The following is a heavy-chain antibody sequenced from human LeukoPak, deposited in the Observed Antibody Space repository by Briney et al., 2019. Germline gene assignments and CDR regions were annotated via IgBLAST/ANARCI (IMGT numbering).Heavy chain of an antibody. J-gene: IGHJ3*02. Sequence: GGSLRLSCAASGFTFNTYWMHWVRQAPGKRLVWVSHINTDGSSTNYADSVKGRFTISRDNAENTLYLQMNSLRAEDTAVYYCARAEDCSSTSCPRAFDIWGQGTMVTVSS. CDR1: GFTFNTYW. V-gene: IGHV3-74*01. D-gene: IGHD2-2*01. CDR3: ARAEDCSSTSCPRAFDI. CDR2: INTDGSST.